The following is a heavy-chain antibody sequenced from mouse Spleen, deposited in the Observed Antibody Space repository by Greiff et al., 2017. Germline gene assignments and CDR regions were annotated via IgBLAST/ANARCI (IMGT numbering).Heavy chain of an antibody. CDR2: INPNNGGT. D-gene: IGHD1-1*01. V-gene: IGHV1-26*01. J-gene: IGHJ2*01. CDR3: ARRLGSSYFDY. CDR1: GYTFTDYY. Sequence: EVQLQQSGPELVKPGASVKISCKASGYTFTDYYMNWVKQSHGKSLEWIGDINPNNGGTSYNQKFKGKATLTVDKSSSTAYMELRSLTSEDSAVYYCARRLGSSYFDYWGQGTTLTVSS.